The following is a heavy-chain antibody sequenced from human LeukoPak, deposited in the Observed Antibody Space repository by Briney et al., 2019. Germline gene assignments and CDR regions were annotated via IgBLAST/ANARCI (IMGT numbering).Heavy chain of an antibody. J-gene: IGHJ5*02. D-gene: IGHD6-13*01. V-gene: IGHV4-39*01. CDR1: GGSISSSSHY. CDR2: IYYSGST. Sequence: SETLSLTCTVSGGSISSSSHYWGWIRQPPGKGLEWIGSIYYSGSTYYNPSLKSRGTISVDTSKNQFSLKLSSVTAADTAVYYCASWYSSSWQYWFDPWGQGTLVTVSS. CDR3: ASWYSSSWQYWFDP.